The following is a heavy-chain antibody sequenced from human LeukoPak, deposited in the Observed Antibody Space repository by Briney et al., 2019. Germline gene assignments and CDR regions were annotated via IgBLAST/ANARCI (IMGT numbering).Heavy chain of an antibody. V-gene: IGHV5-51*01. D-gene: IGHD2-2*01. Sequence: GESLKISCKGSGYSFTSYWIGWVRQLPGKGLEWMGIIYPGDSDTRYSPSFQGQVTISADKSISTAYLQWSSLKASDTAMYYCARLQYCSSTSCRYYYYYGMDVWGQGTTVTVSS. J-gene: IGHJ6*02. CDR3: ARLQYCSSTSCRYYYYYGMDV. CDR1: GYSFTSYW. CDR2: IYPGDSDT.